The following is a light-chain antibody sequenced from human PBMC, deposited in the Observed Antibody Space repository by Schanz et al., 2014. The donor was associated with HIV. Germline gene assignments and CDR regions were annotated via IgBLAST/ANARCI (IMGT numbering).Light chain of an antibody. CDR3: AAWDVNLNGPV. V-gene: IGLV1-40*01. J-gene: IGLJ2*01. Sequence: QSVLTQPPSLSGAPGQRISLSCNGSSSNIGAGYDVHWYQHFPGTAPRLLISGNNNRPSGVPDRFSGSKSGTSASLAISGLQSEAEADYYCAAWDVNLNGPVFGGGTKLTVL. CDR2: GNN. CDR1: SSNIGAGYD.